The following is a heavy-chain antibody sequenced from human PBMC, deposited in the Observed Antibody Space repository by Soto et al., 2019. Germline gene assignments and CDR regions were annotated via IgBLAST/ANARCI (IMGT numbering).Heavy chain of an antibody. J-gene: IGHJ3*02. V-gene: IGHV3-13*01. Sequence: GGSLGLSCVASGVTFCSYDMPWVRQATGKDKEKVSANGTAGDTYYPGSVKGRFTISRENAKNSLYLQMNSLRAGDTAVYYCARGPTEYCSGGSCYRDGAFDIWGQGTMVTVSS. D-gene: IGHD2-15*01. CDR3: ARGPTEYCSGGSCYRDGAFDI. CDR2: NGTAGDT. CDR1: GVTFCSYD.